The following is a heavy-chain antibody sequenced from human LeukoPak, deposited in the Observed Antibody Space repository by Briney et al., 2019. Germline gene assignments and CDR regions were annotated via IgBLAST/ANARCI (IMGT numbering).Heavy chain of an antibody. D-gene: IGHD3-10*01. CDR2: INHSGST. J-gene: IGHJ4*02. Sequence: SETLSLTCAVYGGSFSGYYWSWIRQPPGKGLEWIGEINHSGSTNYNPSLKSRVTISVDTSKNQFSLKLSSVTAADTAVYYCSGGRRGSGFSGRYFDYWGQGTLVNV. CDR3: SGGRRGSGFSGRYFDY. CDR1: GGSFSGYY. V-gene: IGHV4-34*01.